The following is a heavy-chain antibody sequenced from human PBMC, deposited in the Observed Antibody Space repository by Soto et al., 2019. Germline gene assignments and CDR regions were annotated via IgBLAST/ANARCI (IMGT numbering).Heavy chain of an antibody. J-gene: IGHJ4*02. V-gene: IGHV4-59*02. CDR2: IHNTGGT. CDR3: ATWGAWLTDY. Sequence: QVQLQESGPRLMKPSETLSLTCTVSGASVSDHYCQWFRQPPGKGLEWIGYIHNTGGTNYNPSLKSPVTISLETSKNQFSLKLTSVAVADTAVYYCATWGAWLTDYWGQGIRVTVSS. D-gene: IGHD6-19*01. CDR1: GASVSDHY.